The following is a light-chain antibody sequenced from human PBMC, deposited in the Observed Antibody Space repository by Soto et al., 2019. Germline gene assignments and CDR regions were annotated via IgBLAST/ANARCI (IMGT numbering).Light chain of an antibody. J-gene: IGKJ1*01. Sequence: DIQMTQFPSSLSASVGDSVTITCRASQNIRIYLNWYQHKPGKAPSVLVYGASTLQSGVPSRFSASASGPLYPLTINRLQPEDFATYYCPQTYGAPLTFGQGTKVEIK. V-gene: IGKV1-39*01. CDR1: QNIRIY. CDR2: GAS. CDR3: PQTYGAPLT.